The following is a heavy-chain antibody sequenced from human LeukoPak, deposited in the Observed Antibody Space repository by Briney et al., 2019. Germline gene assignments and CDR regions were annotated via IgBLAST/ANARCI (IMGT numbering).Heavy chain of an antibody. V-gene: IGHV1-24*01. D-gene: IGHD5-24*01. CDR2: FDPEDGET. J-gene: IGHJ4*02. CDR3: ASQRWLQSNFDY. Sequence: ASVKVSCKVSGYTLTELSMHWVRQAPGKGLEWMGGFDPEDGETIYAQKFQGRVTMTEDTSTDTAYMELSSLRSEDTAVYYCASQRWLQSNFDYWGQGTLVTVSS. CDR1: GYTLTELS.